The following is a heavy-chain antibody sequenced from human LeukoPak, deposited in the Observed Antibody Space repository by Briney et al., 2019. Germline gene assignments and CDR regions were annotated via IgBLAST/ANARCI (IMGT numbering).Heavy chain of an antibody. CDR3: ARGPRITIFGVVTSVFDY. CDR1: GGSFSGYY. J-gene: IGHJ4*02. D-gene: IGHD3-3*01. Sequence: PSETLSLTCAVYGGSFSGYYWSWLRQPPGKGLEWIGEINHSGSTNYNPSLKSRVTISVDTSKNQFSLKLSSVTAADTAVYYCARGPRITIFGVVTSVFDYWGQGTLVTVSS. V-gene: IGHV4-34*01. CDR2: INHSGST.